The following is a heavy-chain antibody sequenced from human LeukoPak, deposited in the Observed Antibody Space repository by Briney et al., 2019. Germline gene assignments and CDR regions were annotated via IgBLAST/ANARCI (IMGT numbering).Heavy chain of an antibody. Sequence: GASVKVSCKASGYTFTNYDIIWVRQATGQGLEWIGWMNPNSGNRDYAQKFRGRVTMTRDTSISTAYMELNSLRSEDTAVYYCARGDGSHDYGDYGALGYWGQGTLVTVSS. D-gene: IGHD4-17*01. CDR2: MNPNSGNR. CDR1: GYTFTNYD. CDR3: ARGDGSHDYGDYGALGY. J-gene: IGHJ4*02. V-gene: IGHV1-8*01.